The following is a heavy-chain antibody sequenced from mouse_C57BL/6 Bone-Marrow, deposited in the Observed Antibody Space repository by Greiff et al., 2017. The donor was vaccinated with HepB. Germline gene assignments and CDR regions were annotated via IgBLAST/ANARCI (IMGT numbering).Heavy chain of an antibody. J-gene: IGHJ4*01. Sequence: EVMLVESGGGLVQPGGSLKLSCAASGFTFSDYYMYWVRQTPEKRLEWVAYISNGGGSTYYPDTVKGRFTISRDNAKNTLYLQMSRLKSEDTAMYYCARHTGYYGVFYAMDYWGQGTSVTVSS. V-gene: IGHV5-12*01. CDR3: ARHTGYYGVFYAMDY. CDR1: GFTFSDYY. CDR2: ISNGGGST. D-gene: IGHD2-3*01.